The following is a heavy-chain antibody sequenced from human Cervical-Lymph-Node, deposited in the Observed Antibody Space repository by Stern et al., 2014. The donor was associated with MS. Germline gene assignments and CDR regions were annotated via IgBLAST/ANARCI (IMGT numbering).Heavy chain of an antibody. V-gene: IGHV3-11*06. Sequence: VQLVESGGGFVKPGGSLRLSCAASGFTFSDYYMSWIRQAPGKGLEWVSYISSSSSYTNYADSVKGRFTISRDNAKNSLYLQMNSLRAEDTAVYYCARSLAGIAAAGIPDYWGQGTLVTVSS. D-gene: IGHD6-13*01. J-gene: IGHJ4*02. CDR3: ARSLAGIAAAGIPDY. CDR2: ISSSSSYT. CDR1: GFTFSDYY.